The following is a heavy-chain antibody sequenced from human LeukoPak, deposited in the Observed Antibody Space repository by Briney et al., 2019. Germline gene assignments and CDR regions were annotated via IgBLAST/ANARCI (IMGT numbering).Heavy chain of an antibody. CDR3: ARDRGGTSLLVVVAATPRYFDL. V-gene: IGHV4-31*03. CDR2: IYYSGST. J-gene: IGHJ2*01. Sequence: SETLSLTCTVSGGSISSGGYYWSWIRQHPGKGLEWIGYIYYSGSTYYNPSLKSRVTISVDTSKNQFSLKLSSVTAADTAVYYCARDRGGTSLLVVVAATPRYFDLWGRGTLVTVSS. CDR1: GGSISSGGYY. D-gene: IGHD2-15*01.